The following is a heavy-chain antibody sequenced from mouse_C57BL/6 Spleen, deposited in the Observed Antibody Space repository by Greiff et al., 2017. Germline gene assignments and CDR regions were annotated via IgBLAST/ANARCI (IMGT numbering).Heavy chain of an antibody. J-gene: IGHJ4*01. Sequence: VQLLQSGPGLVQPSQSLSITCTVSGFSLTSYGVHWVRQSPGKGLEWLGVIWCGGSTDYNAAFISRLSISKDNSKSQVFFKMNSLQADDTAIYYCARKPVVGAMDYWGQGTSVTVSS. CDR1: GFSLTSYG. V-gene: IGHV2-2*01. D-gene: IGHD1-1*01. CDR2: IWCGGST. CDR3: ARKPVVGAMDY.